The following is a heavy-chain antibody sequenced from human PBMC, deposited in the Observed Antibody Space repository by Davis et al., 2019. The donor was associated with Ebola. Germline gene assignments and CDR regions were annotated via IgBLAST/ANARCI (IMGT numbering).Heavy chain of an antibody. V-gene: IGHV1-58*01. J-gene: IGHJ1*01. CDR2: TVVGSGST. Sequence: AASVKVSCKASGFTLSNSAVQWVRQARGQPLEWIGWTVVGSGSTNYAQKFQERVTITRDMSTSTAYMELSSLRSEDTAVYYCAADCSAGVCYEVWGQGTLVTVSP. CDR3: AADCSAGVCYEV. D-gene: IGHD2-8*02. CDR1: GFTLSNSA.